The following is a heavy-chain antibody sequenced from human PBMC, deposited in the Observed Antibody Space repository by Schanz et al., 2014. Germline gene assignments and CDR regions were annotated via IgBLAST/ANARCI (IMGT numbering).Heavy chain of an antibody. Sequence: EVQLVESGGGLVQPGGSLRLSCAASGFTFSSYWMHWVRQAPGKGLVWISRINSDGSSASYADSVKGRFTISRDNAKNTLYLQMNSLRAEDTAVYYCARDRWDWNNAFDIWGQGTMVTVSS. CDR3: ARDRWDWNNAFDI. J-gene: IGHJ3*02. D-gene: IGHD1-1*01. CDR1: GFTFSSYW. V-gene: IGHV3-74*01. CDR2: INSDGSSA.